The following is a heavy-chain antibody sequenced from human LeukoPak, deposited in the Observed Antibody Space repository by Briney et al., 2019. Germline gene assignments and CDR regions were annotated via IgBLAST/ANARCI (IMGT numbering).Heavy chain of an antibody. CDR3: ARTIPHSSGWYSWDYYYYGMGV. Sequence: SETLSLTCTVSGGSISSYYWSWIRQPAGKGLEWIGRIYTSGSTNYNPSLKSRVTMSVDTSKNQFSLKLSSATAADTAVYYCARTIPHSSGWYSWDYYYYGMGVWGQGTTVTVSS. CDR2: IYTSGST. D-gene: IGHD6-19*01. J-gene: IGHJ6*02. CDR1: GGSISSYY. V-gene: IGHV4-4*07.